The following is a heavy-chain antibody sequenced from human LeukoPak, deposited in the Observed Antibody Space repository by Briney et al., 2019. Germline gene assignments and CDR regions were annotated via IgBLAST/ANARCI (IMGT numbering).Heavy chain of an antibody. J-gene: IGHJ5*02. CDR3: ARDREFYYDILTGHFGFSWFDP. Sequence: ASVKVSCKASGGTFSSYAISWVRQAPGQGLEWMGRIIPILGIANYAQKFQGRVTITADKSTSTAYMELSSLRSEDTAVYYCARDREFYYDILTGHFGFSWFDPWGQGTLVAVSS. CDR1: GGTFSSYA. V-gene: IGHV1-69*04. CDR2: IIPILGIA. D-gene: IGHD3-9*01.